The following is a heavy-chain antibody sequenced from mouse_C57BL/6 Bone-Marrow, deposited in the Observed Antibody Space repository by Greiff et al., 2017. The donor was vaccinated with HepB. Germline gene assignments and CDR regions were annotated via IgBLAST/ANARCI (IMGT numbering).Heavy chain of an antibody. D-gene: IGHD4-1*01. Sequence: EVKLVESGGGLVQPKGSLKLSCAASGFSFNTYAMNWVRQAPGKGLEWVARIRSKSNNYATYYADSVKDRFTISRDDSESMLYLQMNNLKTEDTAMYYCVRPELGYYAMDYWGQGTSVTVSS. CDR1: GFSFNTYA. CDR2: IRSKSNNYAT. J-gene: IGHJ4*01. CDR3: VRPELGYYAMDY. V-gene: IGHV10-1*01.